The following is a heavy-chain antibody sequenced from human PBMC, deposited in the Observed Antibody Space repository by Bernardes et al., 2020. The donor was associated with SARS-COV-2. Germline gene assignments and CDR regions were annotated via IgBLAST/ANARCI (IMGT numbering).Heavy chain of an antibody. Sequence: SQTLSLTCTVSGGSISGYYWRWIRQPPGKGLEWIGFMYYDGSVNYNPSLRSRVTISGDTSKNQFSLRLSSVTAADTAVYYCAREGEVRTPPSWFDPWGQGILVTVSS. J-gene: IGHJ5*02. V-gene: IGHV4-59*12. CDR2: MYYDGSV. CDR3: AREGEVRTPPSWFDP. D-gene: IGHD1-26*01. CDR1: GGSISGYY.